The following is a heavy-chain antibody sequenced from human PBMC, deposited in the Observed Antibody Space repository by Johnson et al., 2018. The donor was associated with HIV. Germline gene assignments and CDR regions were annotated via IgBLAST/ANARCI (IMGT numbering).Heavy chain of an antibody. CDR3: AKEGIVPTAAVVGPPVDLDL. D-gene: IGHD5-12*01. V-gene: IGHV3-25*04. Sequence: NCVRQAPGNGLELVGQVNPNGGNTYLIDSGKDRFNTSRDNAKNTLHLQMNSLKTDDTALYFCAKEGIVPTAAVVGPPVDLDLWGQGTTVTVSS. J-gene: IGHJ3*01. CDR2: VNPNGGNT.